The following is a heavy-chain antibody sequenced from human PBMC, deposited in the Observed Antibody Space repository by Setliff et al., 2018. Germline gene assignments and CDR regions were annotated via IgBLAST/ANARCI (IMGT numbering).Heavy chain of an antibody. J-gene: IGHJ4*02. V-gene: IGHV1-8*02. CDR1: GGTFSSYA. CDR3: AGGFNSWSVGNDY. D-gene: IGHD6-13*01. Sequence: ASVKVSCKASGGTFSSYAISWVRQAPGQGLEWMGWMNPNSGNTVYAQKFQGRVTMTRNTSISTAYMELSSLRSEDTAVYYCAGGFNSWSVGNDYWGQGTLVTVSS. CDR2: MNPNSGNT.